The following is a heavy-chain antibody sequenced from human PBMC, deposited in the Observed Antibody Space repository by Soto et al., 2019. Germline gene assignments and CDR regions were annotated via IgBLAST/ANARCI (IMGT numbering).Heavy chain of an antibody. V-gene: IGHV3-48*03. J-gene: IGHJ6*02. D-gene: IGHD4-17*01. Sequence: GGSRRLSCEASGFTFSRHEMNWVRQAPGKGLEWVSYITSSGSTKYYADSVKGRFTISRDNAKNSLYLQMNSLRAEDTAIYYCTRYGDYDYYYAMCVWGQGTTVTVSS. CDR3: TRYGDYDYYYAMCV. CDR2: ITSSGSTK. CDR1: GFTFSRHE.